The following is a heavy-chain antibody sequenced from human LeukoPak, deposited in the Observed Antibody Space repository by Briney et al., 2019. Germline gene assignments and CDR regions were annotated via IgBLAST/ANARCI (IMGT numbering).Heavy chain of an antibody. CDR1: GYTLTELS. Sequence: ASVKVSCKVSGYTLTELSMHWVRQAPGKGLEWMGGFDPEDGETIYAQKFQGRVTMTEDTSTDRAHIELNSLRSGHTAGYFCARSVYYDILPYFVFW. V-gene: IGHV1-24*01. J-gene: IGHJ4*01. CDR3: ARSVYYDILPYFVF. CDR2: FDPEDGET. D-gene: IGHD3-9*01.